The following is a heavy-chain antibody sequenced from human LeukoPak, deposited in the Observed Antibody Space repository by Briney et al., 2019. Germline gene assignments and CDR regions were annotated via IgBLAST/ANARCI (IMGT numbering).Heavy chain of an antibody. Sequence: GRSLRLSCAASGFTFSSYAMHWVRQGPGKGLEWVAVISYDGSNKYYADSVKGRFTISRDNSKNTLYLQMNSLRAEDTAVYYCARGGDYVWGSYRFVDYWGQGTLVTVSS. CDR3: ARGGDYVWGSYRFVDY. V-gene: IGHV3-30*04. CDR2: ISYDGSNK. CDR1: GFTFSSYA. D-gene: IGHD3-16*02. J-gene: IGHJ4*02.